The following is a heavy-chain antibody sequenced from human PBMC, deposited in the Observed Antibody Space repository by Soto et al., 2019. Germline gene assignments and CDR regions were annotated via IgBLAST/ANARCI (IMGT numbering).Heavy chain of an antibody. CDR2: IKQDGSEK. V-gene: IGHV3-7*01. J-gene: IGHJ6*03. Sequence: PGGSLRLSCAASGFTFNTYSMNWVRQAPGKGLEWVANIKQDGSEKYYVDSVKGRFTISRDNAKNSLYLRMNSLRAEDTAVYYCARVKVVPAAYYYYYMDVWGKGTTVTVSS. D-gene: IGHD2-2*01. CDR1: GFTFNTYS. CDR3: ARVKVVPAAYYYYYMDV.